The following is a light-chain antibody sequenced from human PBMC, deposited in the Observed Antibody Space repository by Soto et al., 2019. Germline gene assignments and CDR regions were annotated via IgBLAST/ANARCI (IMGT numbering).Light chain of an antibody. J-gene: IGLJ1*01. V-gene: IGLV2-11*01. CDR1: SSDVGGYNF. Sequence: QSALTQPRSVSGSPGQSVTISCTGTSSDVGGYNFVSWYQQYPGKAPKFMIYDVSKRSSGVPDRFSGSKSGNTASLTISGLLAEDEADYYCCSYAGSHTFVFGTGTKLTVL. CDR3: CSYAGSHTFV. CDR2: DVS.